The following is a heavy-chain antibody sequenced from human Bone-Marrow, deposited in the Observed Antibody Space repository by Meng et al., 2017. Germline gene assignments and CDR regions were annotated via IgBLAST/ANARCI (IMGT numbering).Heavy chain of an antibody. CDR3: AREVGEWEPYFQH. J-gene: IGHJ1*01. CDR1: GFTFSSYA. V-gene: IGHV3-30*04. Sequence: VRLVESGGGVGQPGRSLRLSCAASGFTFSSYAMHWVRQAPGKGLEWVAVISYDGSNKYYADSVKGRFTISRDNSKNTLYLQMNSLRAEDTAVYYCAREVGEWEPYFQHWGQGTLVTVSS. D-gene: IGHD1-26*01. CDR2: ISYDGSNK.